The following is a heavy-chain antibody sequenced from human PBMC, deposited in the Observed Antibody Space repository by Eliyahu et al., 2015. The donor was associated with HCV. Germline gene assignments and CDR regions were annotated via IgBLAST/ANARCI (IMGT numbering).Heavy chain of an antibody. CDR3: AKESCFGGTCYHAFFDY. J-gene: IGHJ4*02. CDR2: XTGNGDRI. Sequence: EVQLLESGGGLVQPGGSLRLSCVVXEFTFSTYAXSWVPXGPGTGXELXAAXTGNGDRIYYADSVKGRFTISRDDSKSTLFLQMNSXRAEDTAMYYCAKESCFGGTCYHAFFDYWGQGTLVTVSS. CDR1: EFTFSTYA. D-gene: IGHD2-15*01. V-gene: IGHV3-23*01.